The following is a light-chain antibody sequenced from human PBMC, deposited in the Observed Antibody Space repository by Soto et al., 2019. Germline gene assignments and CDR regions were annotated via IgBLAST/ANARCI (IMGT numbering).Light chain of an antibody. V-gene: IGKV1-9*01. J-gene: IGKJ5*01. Sequence: DIQLTQSPSFLSASVGSRFTITCLASQGIRHYLAWYQQKPGKAPSLLMYGASTLQSGVPSRFSGSGSGTEFTLTISSLKNEDVATYVCQQVCGHTPAFGPGTRLEIK. CDR2: GAS. CDR3: QQVCGHTPA. CDR1: QGIRHY.